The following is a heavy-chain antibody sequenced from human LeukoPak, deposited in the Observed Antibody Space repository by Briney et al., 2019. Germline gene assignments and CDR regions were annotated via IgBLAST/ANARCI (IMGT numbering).Heavy chain of an antibody. V-gene: IGHV3-21*01. Sequence: GGSLRLSCTASGFTFSTYSMNWVRQAPGKGLEWVASISDRGTYIYYADSVKGRFTISRDNSKNTLYLQMNSLRAEDTAVYYCAKDSHPHYPYCSPLDYWGQGTLVTVSS. CDR1: GFTFSTYS. J-gene: IGHJ4*02. D-gene: IGHD2-21*01. CDR3: AKDSHPHYPYCSPLDY. CDR2: ISDRGTYI.